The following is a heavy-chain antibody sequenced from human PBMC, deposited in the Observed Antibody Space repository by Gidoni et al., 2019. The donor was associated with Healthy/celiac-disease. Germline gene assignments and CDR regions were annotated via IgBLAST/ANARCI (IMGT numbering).Heavy chain of an antibody. Sequence: QVQLQQWGAGLLKPSETLSLTCAVYGGSFSGYYWSWIRQPPGRGLEWIGEINHSGSTNYNPSLKSRVTISVDTSKNQFSRKLSSVTAADTAVYYCASLPLALRSDRQTAARPGIYYYYYGMDVWGQGTTVTVSS. CDR3: ASLPLALRSDRQTAARPGIYYYYYGMDV. D-gene: IGHD6-6*01. CDR1: GGSFSGYY. J-gene: IGHJ6*02. CDR2: INHSGST. V-gene: IGHV4-34*01.